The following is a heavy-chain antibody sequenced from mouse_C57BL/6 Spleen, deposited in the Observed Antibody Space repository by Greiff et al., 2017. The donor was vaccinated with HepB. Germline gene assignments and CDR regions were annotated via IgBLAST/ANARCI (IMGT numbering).Heavy chain of an antibody. Sequence: QVQLQQPGAELVKPGASVKLSCKASGYTFTSYWMHWVKQRPGQGLEWIGMIHPNSGSTNYNEKFKSKATLTVDKSSSTAYMQLSSLTSEDSAVYYCAREQGRGGYYFDYWGQGTTLTVSS. J-gene: IGHJ2*01. CDR3: AREQGRGGYYFDY. V-gene: IGHV1-64*01. CDR2: IHPNSGST. CDR1: GYTFTSYW. D-gene: IGHD3-3*01.